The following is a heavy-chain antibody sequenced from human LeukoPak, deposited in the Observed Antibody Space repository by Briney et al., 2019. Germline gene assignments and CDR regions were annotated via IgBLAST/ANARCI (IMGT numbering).Heavy chain of an antibody. J-gene: IGHJ3*02. CDR3: ARDTAPFEMATIDNAFDI. V-gene: IGHV3-21*01. D-gene: IGHD5-24*01. CDR2: ISSSSSYI. CDR1: GFTFSSYS. Sequence: GGSLRLSCAASGFTFSSYSMNWVRQAPGKGLEWVSSISSSSSYIYYADSVKGRSTISRDNAKNSLYLQMNSLRAEDTAVYYCARDTAPFEMATIDNAFDIWGQGTMVTVSS.